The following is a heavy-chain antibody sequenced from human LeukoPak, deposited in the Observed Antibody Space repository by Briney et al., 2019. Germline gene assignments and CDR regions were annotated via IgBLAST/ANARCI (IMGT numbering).Heavy chain of an antibody. CDR2: ISGSGGNT. CDR1: GFTFSNSA. D-gene: IGHD1-26*01. V-gene: IGHV3-23*01. J-gene: IGHJ4*02. CDR3: AKAGSIRLDY. Sequence: GGSLRLSCAPSGFTFSNSAMSWVRQAPGKGLEWVSGISGSGGNTYYADSVKGRFTISRGNSKNTLYLQMNSLRAEDTAVYYCAKAGSIRLDYWGQGTLVTVSS.